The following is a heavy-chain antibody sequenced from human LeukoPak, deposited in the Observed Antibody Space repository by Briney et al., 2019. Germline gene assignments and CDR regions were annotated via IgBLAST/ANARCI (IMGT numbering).Heavy chain of an antibody. Sequence: GGSLRLSCAASGFTFSSYAMSWVRQAPGKGLEWVSYISSSSSTIYYADSVKGRFTISRDNAKNSLYLQMNSLRAEDTAVYYCARRNSSGWYPQFDYWGQGTLVTVSS. D-gene: IGHD6-19*01. CDR2: ISSSSSTI. CDR3: ARRNSSGWYPQFDY. CDR1: GFTFSSYA. J-gene: IGHJ4*02. V-gene: IGHV3-48*04.